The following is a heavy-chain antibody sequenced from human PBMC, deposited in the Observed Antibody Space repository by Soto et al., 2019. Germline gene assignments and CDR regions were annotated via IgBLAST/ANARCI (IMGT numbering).Heavy chain of an antibody. CDR3: ASPGDYGDYDEDNYYYYYMDV. V-gene: IGHV3-21*01. CDR2: ISSSSSYI. Sequence: GGSLRLSCAASGFTFSSYSMNWVRQAPGKGLEWVSSISSSSSYIYYADSVKGRFTISRDNAKNSLYLQMNSLRAEDTAAYYCASPGDYGDYDEDNYYYYYMDVWGKGTTVTVSS. CDR1: GFTFSSYS. J-gene: IGHJ6*03. D-gene: IGHD4-17*01.